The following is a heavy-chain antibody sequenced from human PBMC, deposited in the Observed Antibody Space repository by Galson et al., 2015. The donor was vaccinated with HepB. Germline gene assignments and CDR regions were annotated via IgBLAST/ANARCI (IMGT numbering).Heavy chain of an antibody. CDR2: IRSKASGHAT. CDR1: GFTFSGSA. CDR3: ARLGDLSGYSSL. D-gene: IGHD2-15*01. Sequence: SLRLSCAASGFTFSGSAIHWVRQASGKGLEWVGRIRSKASGHATAYDASLKGRFTISRDDSKNTAYPHMNSLKTEDTAVYYCARLGDLSGYSSLWGQGTLVTVSS. V-gene: IGHV3-73*01. J-gene: IGHJ4*02.